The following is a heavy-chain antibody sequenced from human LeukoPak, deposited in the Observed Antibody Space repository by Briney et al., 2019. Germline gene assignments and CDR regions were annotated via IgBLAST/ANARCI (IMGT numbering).Heavy chain of an antibody. D-gene: IGHD6-13*01. CDR2: IKQDGSEE. J-gene: IGHJ4*02. CDR3: AREDIAAAHHDY. CDR1: GFTFSSYR. Sequence: GGSLRLSCAASGFTFSSYRMSWVRQAPGKGLEWVANIKQDGSEEYYVDSVKGRFTISRDNAKNSLYLQMNSLRAEDTAVYYCAREDIAAAHHDYWGQGTLVTVSS. V-gene: IGHV3-7*01.